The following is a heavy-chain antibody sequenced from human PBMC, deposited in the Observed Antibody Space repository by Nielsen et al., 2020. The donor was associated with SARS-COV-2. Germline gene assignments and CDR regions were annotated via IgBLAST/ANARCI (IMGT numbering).Heavy chain of an antibody. Sequence: GESLKISCAASGFTFSSYAMHWVRQAPGKGLEWVAVISYDGSNKYYADSVKGRFTISRDNSKDTLYLQMNSLRAEDTAIYYCAREACINIDCYTTSWGQGTLVTVSS. CDR1: GFTFSSYA. CDR2: ISYDGSNK. CDR3: AREACINIDCYTTS. J-gene: IGHJ5*02. V-gene: IGHV3-30-3*01. D-gene: IGHD2-2*02.